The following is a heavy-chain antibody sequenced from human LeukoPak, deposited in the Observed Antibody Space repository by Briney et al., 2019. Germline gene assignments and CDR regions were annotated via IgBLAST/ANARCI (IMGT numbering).Heavy chain of an antibody. D-gene: IGHD3-22*01. CDR2: ISGSGGST. CDR1: KFTFSSFS. CDR3: ARDLRYYDSSGYYSLSFDY. V-gene: IGHV3-23*01. Sequence: GGSLRLSCAASKFTFSSFSMSWVRQAPGKGLEWVSAISGSGGSTYYADSVKGRFTISRDNSKNTLYLQMNSLRAEDTAVYYCARDLRYYDSSGYYSLSFDYWGQGTLVTVSS. J-gene: IGHJ4*02.